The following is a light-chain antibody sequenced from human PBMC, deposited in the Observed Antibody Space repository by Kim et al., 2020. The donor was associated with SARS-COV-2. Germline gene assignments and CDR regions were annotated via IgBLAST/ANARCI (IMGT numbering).Light chain of an antibody. CDR1: NLGTKY. Sequence: SVSPGQTASITCSGNNLGTKYANWFQQKPGRSPVLVIYQDTKRPSGVPERFSGSNSGNTATLTISGTQAMDEGDYYCQAWDNNSGVFGTGTKVTVL. V-gene: IGLV3-1*01. CDR3: QAWDNNSGV. J-gene: IGLJ1*01. CDR2: QDT.